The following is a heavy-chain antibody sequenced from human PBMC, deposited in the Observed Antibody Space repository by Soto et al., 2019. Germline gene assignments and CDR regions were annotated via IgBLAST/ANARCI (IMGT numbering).Heavy chain of an antibody. CDR2: IYYSGST. CDR3: ARDNYYGSGSYYHYYYYMDV. D-gene: IGHD3-10*01. CDR1: CCSISSGGYY. J-gene: IGHJ6*03. Sequence: SDTLSLTCTISCCSISSGGYYWSWIRQHPGRGLGWIVYIYYSGSTYYNPSLKSRVTISVDTSKNQFSLKLSSVTAADTAVYYCARDNYYGSGSYYHYYYYMDVWGKGTTVT. V-gene: IGHV4-31*03.